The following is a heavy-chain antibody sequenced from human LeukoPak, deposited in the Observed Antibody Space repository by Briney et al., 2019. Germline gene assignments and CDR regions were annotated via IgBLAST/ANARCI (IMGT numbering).Heavy chain of an antibody. V-gene: IGHV4-31*03. Sequence: SQTLSLTCTVSGGSISSGGYAWSWIRQHPGKGLEWIGYIYYSGSTYYNPSLKSRVTISVDTSKNQFSLKLSSVTAADTAVYYCARGRRDGYTYYFDYWGQGTLVTVSS. D-gene: IGHD5-12*01. CDR2: IYYSGST. CDR3: ARGRRDGYTYYFDY. J-gene: IGHJ4*02. CDR1: GGSISSGGYA.